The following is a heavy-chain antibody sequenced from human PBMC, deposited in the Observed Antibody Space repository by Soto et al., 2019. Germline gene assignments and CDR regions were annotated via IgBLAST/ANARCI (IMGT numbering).Heavy chain of an antibody. Sequence: QVQLQESGPGLVKPSETLSLTCTVSGGSISSYYWSWIRQPPGKGLEWIGYIYYSGSTNYNPSRKSRVTISVDTSKNQFYLKLSSVTAADTAVYYCARLIPLDDFWSDHYFDYWGQGTLVTVSS. J-gene: IGHJ4*02. D-gene: IGHD3-3*01. V-gene: IGHV4-59*08. CDR1: GGSISSYY. CDR2: IYYSGST. CDR3: ARLIPLDDFWSDHYFDY.